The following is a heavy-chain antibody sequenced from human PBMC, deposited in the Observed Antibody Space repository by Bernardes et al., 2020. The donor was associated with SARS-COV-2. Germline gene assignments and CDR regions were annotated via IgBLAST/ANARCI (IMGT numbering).Heavy chain of an antibody. V-gene: IGHV4-38-2*02. CDR2: ISHTGST. CDR1: AYSISSGYY. Sequence: SETLSLTCAISAYSISSGYYWGWIRPPPGKGLEWIGSISHTGSTYYNPSLKSRVTISVDTSKNHLSLTVSSVTAADTAVYYCAREAGDSSSSLDPWGQGALGTVSS. J-gene: IGHJ5*02. CDR3: AREAGDSSSSLDP. D-gene: IGHD6-6*01.